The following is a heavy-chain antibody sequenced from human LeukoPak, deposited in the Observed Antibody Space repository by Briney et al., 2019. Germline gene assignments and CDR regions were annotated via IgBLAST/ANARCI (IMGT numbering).Heavy chain of an antibody. Sequence: SETLSLTCTVSGGSISSYYWSWIRQPPGKGLEWIGYIYYSGSINYNPSLKSRVTISVDTSKNQFSLKLSSVTAADTAVYYCARQGLAYCGGDCYSAWFDPWGQGTLVTVSS. CDR3: ARQGLAYCGGDCYSAWFDP. V-gene: IGHV4-59*08. D-gene: IGHD2-21*02. CDR2: IYYSGSI. CDR1: GGSISSYY. J-gene: IGHJ5*02.